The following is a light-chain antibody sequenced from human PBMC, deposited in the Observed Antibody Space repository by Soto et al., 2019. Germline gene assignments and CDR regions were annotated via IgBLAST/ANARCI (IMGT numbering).Light chain of an antibody. CDR1: QSIGIT. CDR2: GPS. J-gene: IGKJ2*02. V-gene: IGKV3-15*01. CDR3: QQYNNWLRGT. Sequence: EIVMTQSPATLSVSPGESATLSCRASQSIGITVAWYQQKPGHAPRLLIYGPSTRVTGIPARFSGSGSGTEFTLHISSLQSEDFAIYYCQQYNNWLRGTFGQGTKLEIK.